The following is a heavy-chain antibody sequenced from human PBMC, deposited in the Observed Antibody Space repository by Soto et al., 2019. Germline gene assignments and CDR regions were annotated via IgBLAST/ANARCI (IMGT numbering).Heavy chain of an antibody. J-gene: IGHJ6*02. Sequence: PSETLSLTCAVYGGSFSGYYWSWIRQPPGKGLEWIGEINHSGSTNYNPSLKSRVTISVDTSKNQFSLKLSSVTAADTAVYYCARGLRGYSSSPGYYYYGMDVWGQGTTVTVSS. D-gene: IGHD6-13*01. CDR2: INHSGST. V-gene: IGHV4-34*01. CDR1: GGSFSGYY. CDR3: ARGLRGYSSSPGYYYYGMDV.